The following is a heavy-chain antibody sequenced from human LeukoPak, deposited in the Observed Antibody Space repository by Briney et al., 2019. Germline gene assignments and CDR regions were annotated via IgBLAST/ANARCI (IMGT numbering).Heavy chain of an antibody. CDR2: IIPIFGTT. V-gene: IGHV1-69*13. CDR3: ARGWQLGGDLGDAFDI. D-gene: IGHD2-21*01. CDR1: GGTFSSYT. Sequence: ASVKVSCKTSGGTFSSYTITWVRQAPGQGLEWMGGIIPIFGTTNYAQKFQGRVTITADESTSTDYMELSSLRSGDTAVYYCARGWQLGGDLGDAFDIWGQGTMVTVSS. J-gene: IGHJ3*02.